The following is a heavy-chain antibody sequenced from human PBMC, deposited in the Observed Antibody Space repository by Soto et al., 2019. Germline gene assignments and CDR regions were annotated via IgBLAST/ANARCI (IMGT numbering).Heavy chain of an antibody. CDR3: GRDWHYYGWGSYYGGGY. Sequence: QVQLVQSGAEVKKPGASVKVSCKASGYTFTGYYMHWVRQAPGQGLEWMGWINPNSGGTNYAQKFQGRDTMTRDTSISTAYMERSRLRSDDTAVYYWGRDWHYYGWGSYYGGGYWGQGTLVTVSS. CDR1: GYTFTGYY. D-gene: IGHD3-10*01. CDR2: INPNSGGT. V-gene: IGHV1-2*02. J-gene: IGHJ4*02.